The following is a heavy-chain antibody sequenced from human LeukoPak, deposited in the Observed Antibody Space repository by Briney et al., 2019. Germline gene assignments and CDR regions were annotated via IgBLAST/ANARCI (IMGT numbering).Heavy chain of an antibody. Sequence: PGRSLRLSCAATGFTFSNYAIHWGRQAPGKGLEWVAFISDDGSRQHYADSVKGRLTISRDNSKNTLNLQMNSLRAEDTAVYYCVKDRTGTYTLDYWGQGTLVTVSS. J-gene: IGHJ4*02. CDR1: GFTFSNYA. D-gene: IGHD3-10*01. V-gene: IGHV3-30-3*01. CDR2: ISDDGSRQ. CDR3: VKDRTGTYTLDY.